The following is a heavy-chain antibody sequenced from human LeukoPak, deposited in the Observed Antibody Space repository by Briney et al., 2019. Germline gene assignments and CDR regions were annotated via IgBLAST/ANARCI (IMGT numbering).Heavy chain of an antibody. D-gene: IGHD3-22*01. V-gene: IGHV4-59*01. CDR2: IYYSGST. Sequence: SETLSLTCTVSGGSISSYYWSWIRQPPGKGLEWIGYIYYSGSTNYNPSLKSRVTISVDTSKNQFSLKLSSVTAAGTAVYYCARGLKDYYDSSGYLEPFDYWGQGTLVTVSS. CDR3: ARGLKDYYDSSGYLEPFDY. CDR1: GGSISSYY. J-gene: IGHJ4*02.